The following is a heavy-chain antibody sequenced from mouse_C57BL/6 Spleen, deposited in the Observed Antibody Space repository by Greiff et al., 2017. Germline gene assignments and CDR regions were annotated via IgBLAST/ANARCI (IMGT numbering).Heavy chain of an antibody. D-gene: IGHD3-2*02. V-gene: IGHV14-4*01. J-gene: IGHJ2*01. CDR1: GFNIKDDY. Sequence: EVKLMESGAELVRPGASVKLSCTASGFNIKDDYMHWVKQRPEQGLEWIGWIDPENGDTEYASKFQGKATITADTSSNTAYLQLSSLTSEDTAVYYCTTAQATDYWGQGTTLTVSS. CDR2: IDPENGDT. CDR3: TTAQATDY.